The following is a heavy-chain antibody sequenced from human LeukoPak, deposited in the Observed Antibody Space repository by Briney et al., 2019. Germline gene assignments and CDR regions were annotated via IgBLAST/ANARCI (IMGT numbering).Heavy chain of an antibody. CDR3: AKGGIAAAPGYFDY. Sequence: GGSLRLSCAASGFTFSSYGRHWVRQAPGKGLEWVAFIRYDGSNKYYADSVKGRFTISRDNSKNTLYLQMNSLRAEDTAVYYCAKGGIAAAPGYFDYWGQGTLVTVSS. V-gene: IGHV3-30*02. J-gene: IGHJ4*02. CDR1: GFTFSSYG. D-gene: IGHD6-13*01. CDR2: IRYDGSNK.